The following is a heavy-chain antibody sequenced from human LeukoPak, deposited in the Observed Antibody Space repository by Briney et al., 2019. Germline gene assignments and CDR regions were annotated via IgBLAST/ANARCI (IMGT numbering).Heavy chain of an antibody. CDR1: GGSISSYY. J-gene: IGHJ4*02. Sequence: SETLSLTCTVSGGSISSYYWSWIRQPPGKGLEWIGYIYSSGSTNYNPSLKSRVTISVDTSKNQFSLKLNSVTAADTAVYYCARTGGYNSPFSFWGQGALVTVSS. V-gene: IGHV4-4*09. D-gene: IGHD5-24*01. CDR2: IYSSGST. CDR3: ARTGGYNSPFSF.